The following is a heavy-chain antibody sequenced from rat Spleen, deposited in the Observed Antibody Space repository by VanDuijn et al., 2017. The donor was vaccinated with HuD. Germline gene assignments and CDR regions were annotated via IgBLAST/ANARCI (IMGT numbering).Heavy chain of an antibody. Sequence: EVQLVESGGGLVQPGRSLKLSCAASGFTFSNYGMAWVRQAPTKGLEWVAAITPSGITTHYRDSVKGRFTISKENAKAPLYLQMDSLRSEDPDTYYGGTTPGGFFDYWGQGGMVTGSS. CDR3: GTTPGGFFDY. CDR1: GFTFSNYG. J-gene: IGHJ2*01. D-gene: IGHD1-4*01. CDR2: ITPSGITT. V-gene: IGHV5S13*01.